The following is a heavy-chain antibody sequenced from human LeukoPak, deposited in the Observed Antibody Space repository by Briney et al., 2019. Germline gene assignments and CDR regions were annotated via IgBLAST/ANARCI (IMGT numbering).Heavy chain of an antibody. D-gene: IGHD3-22*01. J-gene: IGHJ4*02. CDR1: GFTFSSFA. Sequence: GGSLRLSCAASGFTFSSFAMSWVRQAPGQGLDWVSVISDSDGSTYYADSVKGRFTISRDNSKNTLYLQMNSLRAEDTAVYYCAKAPYYYDSSGYYFLDCWGQGTLVTVSS. V-gene: IGHV3-23*01. CDR2: ISDSDGST. CDR3: AKAPYYYDSSGYYFLDC.